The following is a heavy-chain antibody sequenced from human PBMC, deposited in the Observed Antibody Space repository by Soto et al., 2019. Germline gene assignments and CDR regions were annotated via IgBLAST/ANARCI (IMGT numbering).Heavy chain of an antibody. Sequence: PGGSLRLSCAASGFTFSSYAMHWVRQAPGKGLEWVAVISYDGSNKYYADSVKGRFTISRDNSKNTLYLQMNSLRAEDTAVYYCARDYPTASYCSGGSCYEYGMDVWGQGTTVTVSS. D-gene: IGHD2-15*01. V-gene: IGHV3-30-3*01. CDR1: GFTFSSYA. CDR3: ARDYPTASYCSGGSCYEYGMDV. CDR2: ISYDGSNK. J-gene: IGHJ6*02.